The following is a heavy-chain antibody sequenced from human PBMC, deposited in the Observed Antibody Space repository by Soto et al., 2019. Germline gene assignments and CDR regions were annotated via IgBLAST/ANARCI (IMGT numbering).Heavy chain of an antibody. J-gene: IGHJ6*02. CDR1: GFTFSSYE. Sequence: GGSLRLSCAASGFTFSSYEMNWVRQAPGKGLEWVSYISSSGSTIYYADSVKGRFTISRDNAKNSLYLQMNSLRAEDTAVYYCARDNYAPGMDVRGQVTKCTVSS. D-gene: IGHD3-16*01. CDR2: ISSSGSTI. V-gene: IGHV3-48*03. CDR3: ARDNYAPGMDV.